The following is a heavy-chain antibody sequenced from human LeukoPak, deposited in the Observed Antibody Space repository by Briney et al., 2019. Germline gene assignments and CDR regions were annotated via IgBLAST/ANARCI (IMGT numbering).Heavy chain of an antibody. J-gene: IGHJ5*02. CDR3: AREFDP. CDR2: IYYSGST. Sequence: SETLSHTCTVSGGSVSSGYYYWSWIRQPPGKGLEWIGYIYYSGSTNYNPSLKSRVTISLDTSKNQFSLKLSSVTAADTAIYYCAREFDPWGQGTLVTVSS. V-gene: IGHV4-61*01. CDR1: GGSVSSGYYY.